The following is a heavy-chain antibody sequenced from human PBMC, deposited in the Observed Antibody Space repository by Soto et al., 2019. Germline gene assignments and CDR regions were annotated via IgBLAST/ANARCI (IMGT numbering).Heavy chain of an antibody. CDR3: ARDKRWFGELLYYYYGMDV. Sequence: SETLSLTCAVSGYSISSGYYWGWIRQPPGKGLEWIGSIYHSGSTYYNPSLKSRVTISVDTSKNQFSLKLSSVTAADTAVYYCARDKRWFGELLYYYYGMDVWGQGTTVTVSS. D-gene: IGHD3-10*01. CDR1: GYSISSGYY. J-gene: IGHJ6*02. CDR2: IYHSGST. V-gene: IGHV4-38-2*02.